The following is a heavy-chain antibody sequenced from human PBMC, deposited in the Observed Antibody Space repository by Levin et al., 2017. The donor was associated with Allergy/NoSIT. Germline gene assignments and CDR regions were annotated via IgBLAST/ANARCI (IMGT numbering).Heavy chain of an antibody. J-gene: IGHJ1*01. Sequence: PGGSLRLSCAASGFTFSSYAMHWVRQAPGKGLEYVSAISSNGFDTYYANSVKGRFTISRDNSNNTLYLQMGSLRAEDMAVYYCTRDDDKDYYESSGYLQHWGQGTLVTVSS. V-gene: IGHV3-64*01. D-gene: IGHD3-22*01. CDR3: TRDDDKDYYESSGYLQH. CDR1: GFTFSSYA. CDR2: ISSNGFDT.